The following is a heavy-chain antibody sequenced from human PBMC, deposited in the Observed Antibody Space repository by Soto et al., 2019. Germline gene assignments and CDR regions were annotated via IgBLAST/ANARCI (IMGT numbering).Heavy chain of an antibody. CDR1: GFSFTYYW. Sequence: PGESLKISCKASGFSFTYYWIAWVRQTPGKGLEWMGIINPSDSETKYGPSFQGHVTISADKSISTAYLQWNTLKASDTAIYYCARRLQPTLVVDYWGQGTLVIVSA. V-gene: IGHV5-51*01. CDR3: ARRLQPTLVVDY. J-gene: IGHJ4*02. D-gene: IGHD6-6*01. CDR2: INPSDSET.